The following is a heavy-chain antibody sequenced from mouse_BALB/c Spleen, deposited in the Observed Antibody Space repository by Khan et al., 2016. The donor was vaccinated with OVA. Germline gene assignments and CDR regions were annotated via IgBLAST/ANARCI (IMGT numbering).Heavy chain of an antibody. CDR1: GYTFSNHH. J-gene: IGHJ3*01. CDR2: INPYNDYT. CDR3: VSACAFRRNAWFSY. Sequence: VQLKQSGAELVRPGASVKISCKAFGYTFSNHHINWVKQRPGQGLDWIGYINPYNDYTNYNPKFKGETTFTVDKSSNPAFMELNSLTSEDSAVYYGVSACAFRRNAWFSYWGQGTLVTVSA. V-gene: IGHV1S45*01.